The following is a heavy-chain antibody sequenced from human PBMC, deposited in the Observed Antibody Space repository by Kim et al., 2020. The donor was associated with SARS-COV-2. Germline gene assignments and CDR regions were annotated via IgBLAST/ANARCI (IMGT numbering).Heavy chain of an antibody. Sequence: GGSLRLSCAASGFTFSSYGMHWVRQAPGKGLEWVAVIWYDGSNKYYADSVKGRFTISRDNSKNTLYLQMNSLRAEDTAVYYCARDRYCSSTSCYYTNNWFDPWGQGTVVTVSS. CDR1: GFTFSSYG. CDR2: IWYDGSNK. D-gene: IGHD2-2*01. J-gene: IGHJ5*02. CDR3: ARDRYCSSTSCYYTNNWFDP. V-gene: IGHV3-33*01.